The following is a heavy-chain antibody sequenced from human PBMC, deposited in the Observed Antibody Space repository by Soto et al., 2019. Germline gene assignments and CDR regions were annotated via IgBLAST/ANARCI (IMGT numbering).Heavy chain of an antibody. CDR2: IYYSGST. CDR1: GGSISSSSYY. V-gene: IGHV4-39*01. D-gene: IGHD3-3*01. Sequence: QLQLQESGPGLVKPSETLSLTCTVSGGSISSSSYYWGWIRQPPGKGLEWIGSIYYSGSTYYNPSLKSRVTISVATSKNQFSLKLSSVTAADTAVYYCARRGLTGVDKGVYYYGMDVWGQGTTVTVSS. CDR3: ARRGLTGVDKGVYYYGMDV. J-gene: IGHJ6*02.